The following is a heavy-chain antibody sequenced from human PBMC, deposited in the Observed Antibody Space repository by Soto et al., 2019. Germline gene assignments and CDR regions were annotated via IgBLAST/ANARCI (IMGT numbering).Heavy chain of an antibody. Sequence: EVQLLESGGGLVQPGGSLRLSCAASGFTFSSYAMSWVRQAPGKGLEWVSAISGSGGSTYYADSVKGRFTISRDNSKNTLYLQMNSLRAEDTAVYYCAKFDSPDIVVVPAATFDYWGQGTLVTVSS. V-gene: IGHV3-23*01. D-gene: IGHD2-2*01. CDR1: GFTFSSYA. CDR3: AKFDSPDIVVVPAATFDY. J-gene: IGHJ4*02. CDR2: ISGSGGST.